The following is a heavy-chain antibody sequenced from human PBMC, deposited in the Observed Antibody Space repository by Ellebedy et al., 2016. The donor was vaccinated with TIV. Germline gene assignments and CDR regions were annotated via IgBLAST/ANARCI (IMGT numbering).Heavy chain of an antibody. CDR3: ARDSHMGTIGGPFES. J-gene: IGHJ5*01. CDR1: RFTFSSYA. Sequence: SLKISXAASRFTFSSYAIHWVRRPPGKGLEWIAGITWDSGTVGYGDSVKGRFTISRDNDKNFVYLQMTSLRPEDTAFYYCARDSHMGTIGGPFESWGQGTLVSVSS. CDR2: ITWDSGTV. D-gene: IGHD3-16*01. V-gene: IGHV3-9*01.